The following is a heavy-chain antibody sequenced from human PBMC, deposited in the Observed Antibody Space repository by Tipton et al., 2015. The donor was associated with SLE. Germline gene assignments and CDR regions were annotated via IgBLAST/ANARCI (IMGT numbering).Heavy chain of an antibody. V-gene: IGHV3-23*01. CDR2: ISGSGGST. CDR1: GFTFSSYA. J-gene: IGHJ3*02. D-gene: IGHD2-15*01. Sequence: GSLRLSCAASGFTFSSYAMSWVRQAPGKGLEWVSAISGSGGSTYYADSVKGRFTISRDNSKNTLYLQMNSLRAEDTAVYYCAKAIVVVVAASDAFDIWGQGTMVTVSS. CDR3: AKAIVVVVAASDAFDI.